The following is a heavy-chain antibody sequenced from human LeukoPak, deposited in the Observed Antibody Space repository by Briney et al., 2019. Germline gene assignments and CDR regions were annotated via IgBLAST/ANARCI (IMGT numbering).Heavy chain of an antibody. CDR3: GRGQVTAYYHYIDV. Sequence: PSETLSLTCTVSGGSISSSSYYWGWIRQPPGKGLEWIGSIYYCGSTYYNPSLKSRVTISVDTSKNQFSLNLSSVTAADTAVYYCGRGQVTAYYHYIDVGGKGTTVTVSS. J-gene: IGHJ6*03. V-gene: IGHV4-39*07. CDR2: IYYCGST. D-gene: IGHD4-11*01. CDR1: GGSISSSSYY.